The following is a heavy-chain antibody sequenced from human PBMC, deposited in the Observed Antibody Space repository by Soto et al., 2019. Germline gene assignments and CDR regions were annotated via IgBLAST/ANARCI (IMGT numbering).Heavy chain of an antibody. J-gene: IGHJ4*02. CDR2: IKQDGSEK. Sequence: EVQVVESGGGLVQPGGSLRLSCAASGFTFSSFWMSWVRQAPGKGLEWVAEIKQDGSEKYYVDSVKGRFTISRDNTKKSLYLQMNSLGAEDTAVYYCARALAVAGDKYFDYWGQGTLVTVSS. D-gene: IGHD6-19*01. CDR1: GFTFSSFW. CDR3: ARALAVAGDKYFDY. V-gene: IGHV3-7*03.